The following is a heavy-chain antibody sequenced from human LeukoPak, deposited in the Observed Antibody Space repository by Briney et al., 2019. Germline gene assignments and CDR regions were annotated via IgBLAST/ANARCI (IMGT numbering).Heavy chain of an antibody. Sequence: PSETLSLTCTVSGGSINSFYWNWIRQPPGKGLEWVGYVFYSGNTNYNPSLGSRVTISEDTSKNQFSLNLNSLTAADTAVYYCARGLPGRDALDVWGQGTVVTVSS. V-gene: IGHV4-59*13. CDR3: ARGLPGRDALDV. D-gene: IGHD3-16*01. CDR2: VFYSGNT. J-gene: IGHJ3*01. CDR1: GGSINSFY.